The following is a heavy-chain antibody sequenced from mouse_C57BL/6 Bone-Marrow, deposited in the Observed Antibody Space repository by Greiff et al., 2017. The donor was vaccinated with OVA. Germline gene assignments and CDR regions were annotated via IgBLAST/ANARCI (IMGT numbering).Heavy chain of an antibody. CDR3: ARKILRGFAY. CDR1: GFTFSDYG. J-gene: IGHJ3*01. CDR2: ISSGSSTI. Sequence: DVMLVESGGGLVKPGGSLKLSCAASGFTFSDYGMHWVRQAPEKGLEWVAYISSGSSTIYYADTVKGRFTISRDNAKNTLFLQMTSLRSEDTAMYYCARKILRGFAYWGQGTLVTVSA. V-gene: IGHV5-17*01.